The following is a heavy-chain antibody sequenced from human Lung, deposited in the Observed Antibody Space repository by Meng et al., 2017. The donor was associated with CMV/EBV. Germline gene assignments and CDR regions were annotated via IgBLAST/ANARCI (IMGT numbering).Heavy chain of an antibody. CDR1: GFTVSSNY. V-gene: IGHV3-53*01. Sequence: GESXKISCAASGFTVSSNYMSWVRQAPGKGLEWVSVIYSGGSTYYADSVKGRFTISRDNSKNTLYLQMNSLRAEDTAVYYCARAPYDFWSSYYYVMDVWGQGXTVTVSS. J-gene: IGHJ6*02. CDR3: ARAPYDFWSSYYYVMDV. D-gene: IGHD3-3*01. CDR2: IYSGGST.